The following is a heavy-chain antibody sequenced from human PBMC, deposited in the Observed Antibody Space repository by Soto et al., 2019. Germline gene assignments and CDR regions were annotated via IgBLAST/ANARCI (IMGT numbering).Heavy chain of an antibody. CDR3: ARHPSVDTAMVTHRGEYYGMDV. D-gene: IGHD5-18*01. J-gene: IGHJ6*02. V-gene: IGHV4-39*01. CDR1: GGSISTGSYY. Sequence: PSETLSLTCTVSGGSISTGSYYWGWIRQPPGKGLDWIGSIYYSGSAYYNPSLKSRVTISVDTSKNQFSLKLSSVTAADTAVYYCARHPSVDTAMVTHRGEYYGMDVWGEGTRVTVSS. CDR2: IYYSGSA.